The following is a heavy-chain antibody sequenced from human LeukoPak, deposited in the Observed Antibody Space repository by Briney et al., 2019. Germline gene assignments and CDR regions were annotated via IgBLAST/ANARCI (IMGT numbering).Heavy chain of an antibody. D-gene: IGHD1-26*01. CDR1: GIIFSNYA. V-gene: IGHV3-64*01. J-gene: IGHJ2*01. Sequence: PGGSLRLSCAASGIIFSNYAMHWVRQGPGKGLECISTISSDGGSTYYANSVKGRFTISRDNSKDTLYLQMGSLRAEDMAVYYCARGRQGAKTRYLDVWGRGTRVTVSS. CDR2: ISSDGGST. CDR3: ARGRQGAKTRYLDV.